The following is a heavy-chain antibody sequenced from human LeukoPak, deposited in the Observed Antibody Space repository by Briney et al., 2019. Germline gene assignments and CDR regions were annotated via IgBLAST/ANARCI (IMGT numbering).Heavy chain of an antibody. J-gene: IGHJ6*03. CDR1: GGTFSSYA. CDR2: IIPIFGTA. Sequence: ASVKVSCKASGGTFSSYAISWVRQAPGQGLEWMGGIIPIFGTANYAQKFQGRVTITADESTSTAYMELSSLRSEDTAVYYCARVGGDYSYYYMDVWGKGTTVTISS. V-gene: IGHV1-69*13. D-gene: IGHD2-15*01. CDR3: ARVGGDYSYYYMDV.